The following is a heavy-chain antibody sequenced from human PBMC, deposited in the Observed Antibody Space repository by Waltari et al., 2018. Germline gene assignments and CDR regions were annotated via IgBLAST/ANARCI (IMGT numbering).Heavy chain of an antibody. CDR3: ARGQEGPIAARREFDY. D-gene: IGHD6-6*01. V-gene: IGHV1-8*01. J-gene: IGHJ4*02. CDR1: GYTFTSYD. CDR2: MNPNSGNT. Sequence: QVQLVQSGAEVKKPGASVQVSCKASGYTFTSYDINWERQATGQGLEWMGWMNPNSGNTGEAQKFQGRVTMTTDESTSTADMELSSLRSEDTAVYDCARGQEGPIAARREFDYWGQGTLVTVSS.